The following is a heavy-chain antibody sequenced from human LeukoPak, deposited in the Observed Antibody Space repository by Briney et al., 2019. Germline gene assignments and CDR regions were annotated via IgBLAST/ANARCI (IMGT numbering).Heavy chain of an antibody. CDR3: ASGADVAAAVDY. J-gene: IGHJ4*02. D-gene: IGHD6-13*01. CDR1: GGSISSYY. CDR2: IHHSGST. Sequence: SETLSLTCTVSGGSISSYYWSWIRQPPGRGLEWIGTIHHSGSTYYNPSLKSRVTISVDTSKNQFSLNLSSVTAADTAVYYCASGADVAAAVDYWGQGTLVTVSS. V-gene: IGHV4-59*08.